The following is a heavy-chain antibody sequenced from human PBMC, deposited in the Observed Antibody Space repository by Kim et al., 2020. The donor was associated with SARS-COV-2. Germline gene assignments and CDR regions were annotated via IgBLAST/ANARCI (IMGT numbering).Heavy chain of an antibody. D-gene: IGHD3-22*01. CDR3: AKDHESSGWPNIDY. V-gene: IGHV3-23*01. Sequence: YADSVKGRFTVSRDNAKNTLYLQMDNLRAEDTALYYCAKDHESSGWPNIDYWGQGILVTVSS. J-gene: IGHJ4*02.